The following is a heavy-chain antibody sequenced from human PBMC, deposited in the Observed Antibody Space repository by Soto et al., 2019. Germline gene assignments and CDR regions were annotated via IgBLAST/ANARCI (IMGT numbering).Heavy chain of an antibody. D-gene: IGHD1-7*01. CDR2: FDPEDGET. J-gene: IGHJ6*02. CDR3: ARVLAGLELRAYYYYGMDV. Sequence: ASVKVSCTVSGYTLTELSMHWVRQAPGKGLEWMGGFDPEDGETNYAQKFQGRVTITEDESTSTAYMELSSLRSEDTAVYYCARVLAGLELRAYYYYGMDVWGQGTTVTAP. CDR1: GYTLTELS. V-gene: IGHV1-24*01.